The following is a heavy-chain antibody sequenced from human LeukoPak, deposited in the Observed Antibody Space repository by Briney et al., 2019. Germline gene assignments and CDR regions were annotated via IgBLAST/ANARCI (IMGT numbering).Heavy chain of an antibody. V-gene: IGHV3-11*01. J-gene: IGHJ4*02. CDR3: ARDRAVGATPDY. CDR2: ISSSGSTI. CDR1: GFTFSDYY. Sequence: GGSLRLSCAASGFTFSDYYMNWIRQAPGKGLEWASYISSSGSTIYYAVSVKGRFTISRDNAKNSLYLQMNSLRAEDTAVYYCARDRAVGATPDYWGQGTLVTVSS. D-gene: IGHD1-26*01.